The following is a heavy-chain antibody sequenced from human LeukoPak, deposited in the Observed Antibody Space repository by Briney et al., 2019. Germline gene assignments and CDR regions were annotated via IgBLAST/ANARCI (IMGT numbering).Heavy chain of an antibody. D-gene: IGHD3-10*01. CDR2: IRYDGSNK. CDR1: GFTFSNFG. Sequence: GGSLRLSCAASGFTFSNFGMHWVRQAPGKGLEWVAFIRYDGSNKYYADSVKGRFTISRDNAKNSLYLQMNSLRAEDTAVYYCARVGYYGSGSYPASYYFDYWGQGTLVTVSS. J-gene: IGHJ4*02. CDR3: ARVGYYGSGSYPASYYFDY. V-gene: IGHV3-30*02.